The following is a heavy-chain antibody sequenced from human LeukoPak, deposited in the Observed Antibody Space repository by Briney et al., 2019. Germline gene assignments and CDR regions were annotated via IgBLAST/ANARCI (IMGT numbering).Heavy chain of an antibody. CDR2: IKQDGSEK. D-gene: IGHD6-19*01. CDR1: GFTFSSYW. CDR3: ARVRVWIAVAGNDAFDI. V-gene: IGHV3-7*01. J-gene: IGHJ3*02. Sequence: PGGSLRLSCAASGFTFSSYWMSWVRQAPGKGLEWVANIKQDGSEKYYVDSVKGRFTISRDNAKDSLYLQMNSLRAEDTAVYYCARVRVWIAVAGNDAFDIWGQGTMVTVSS.